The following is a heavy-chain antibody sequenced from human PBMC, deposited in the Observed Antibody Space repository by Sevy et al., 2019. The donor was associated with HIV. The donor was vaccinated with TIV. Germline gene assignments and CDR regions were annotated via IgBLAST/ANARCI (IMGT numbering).Heavy chain of an antibody. D-gene: IGHD2-21*02. J-gene: IGHJ4*02. CDR3: ARDLGGYGGNSIDY. CDR2: ISAYNGNT. V-gene: IGHV1-18*01. Sequence: ASVKVSCKASGYTFTSYGISWVRQAPGQGLEWMGWISAYNGNTNYVQKLQGRVTMTTDTSTSTAYVELRSLRSDDTAIYYCARDLGGYGGNSIDYWGQRTLVTVSS. CDR1: GYTFTSYG.